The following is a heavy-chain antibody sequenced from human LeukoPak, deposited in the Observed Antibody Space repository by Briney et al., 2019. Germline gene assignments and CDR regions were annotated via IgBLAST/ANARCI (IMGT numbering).Heavy chain of an antibody. CDR1: GFTFSDYY. D-gene: IGHD4-17*01. CDR2: ISSSGSTI. Sequence: PGGSLRLSCAASGFTFSDYYMSWIRQAPGKGLEWVSYISSSGSTIYYADSVKGRFTISRDNAKNSLYLQMNSLRAEDTAVYYCATTVTTYFGYFDYWGQGTLVTVSS. CDR3: ATTVTTYFGYFDY. J-gene: IGHJ4*02. V-gene: IGHV3-11*01.